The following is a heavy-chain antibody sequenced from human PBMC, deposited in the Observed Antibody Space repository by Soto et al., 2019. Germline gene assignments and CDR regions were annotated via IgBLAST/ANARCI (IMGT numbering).Heavy chain of an antibody. V-gene: IGHV1-58*01. CDR2: IVVGSGNT. D-gene: IGHD3-22*01. CDR1: GFTFTSSA. J-gene: IGHJ4*02. CDR3: ARDLFLENYYDSSGYYLPLDY. Sequence: SVKVSCKASGFTFTSSAVQWVRQARGQRLEWIGWIVVGSGNTNYAQKFQERVTITRDMSTSTAYMELSSLRSDDTAVYYCARDLFLENYYDSSGYYLPLDYWGQGTLVTASS.